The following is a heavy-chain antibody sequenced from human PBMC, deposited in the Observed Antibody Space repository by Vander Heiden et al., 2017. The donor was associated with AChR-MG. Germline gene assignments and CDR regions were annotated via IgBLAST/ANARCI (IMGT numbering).Heavy chain of an antibody. CDR3: ARQLVRGEAWFDP. D-gene: IGHD3-10*01. V-gene: IGHV4-39*01. J-gene: IGHJ5*02. CDR1: GGSISSSSYY. Sequence: QLQLQESGPGLVKPSETLSLTCTVSGGSISSSSYYWGWIRQPPGKGLEGIGSIYYSGSTYYNPSLKSRVTISVDTSKNQFSLKLSSVTAADTAVYYCARQLVRGEAWFDPWGQGTLVTVSS. CDR2: IYYSGST.